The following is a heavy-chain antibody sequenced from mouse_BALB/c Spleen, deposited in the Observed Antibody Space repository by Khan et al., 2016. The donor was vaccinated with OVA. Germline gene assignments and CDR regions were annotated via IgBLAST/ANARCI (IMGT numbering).Heavy chain of an antibody. Sequence: EVQLLETGGDLVKPGGSLKLSYAASGFTFSTYGMSWVRQTPDKRLEWVATISSGGSYTYYPDNVKGRFTISRDNAKNTLYLQMSSLKSEDTAMYYCARLAYYYNSEGFAYWGQGTLVTVSA. CDR2: ISSGGSYT. CDR3: ARLAYYYNSEGFAY. D-gene: IGHD1-1*01. V-gene: IGHV5-6*01. CDR1: GFTFSTYG. J-gene: IGHJ3*01.